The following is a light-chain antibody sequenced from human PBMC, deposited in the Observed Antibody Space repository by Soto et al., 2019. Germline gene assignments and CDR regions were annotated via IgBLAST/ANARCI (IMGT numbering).Light chain of an antibody. CDR3: QQYDNRPPLT. Sequence: DIQMTQYPSSLSASVGDRVTITCQASQDISNYLNWYQQKPGKAPKLLIYDASTSETGVPPRFSGSGSGTDFTFTISSLQPEDIATYYCQQYDNRPPLTFGPGTKVDIK. CDR1: QDISNY. J-gene: IGKJ3*01. CDR2: DAS. V-gene: IGKV1-33*01.